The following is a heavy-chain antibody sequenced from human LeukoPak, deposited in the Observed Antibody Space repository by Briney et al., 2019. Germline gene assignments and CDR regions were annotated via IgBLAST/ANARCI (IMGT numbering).Heavy chain of an antibody. CDR1: GGTFSSYA. J-gene: IGHJ5*02. D-gene: IGHD3-22*01. CDR2: IIPILGIA. CDR3: ARDTKYYYDSSGHNWFDP. V-gene: IGHV1-69*04. Sequence: SVKVSCKASGGTFSSYAISWVRQAPGQGLEWMGRIIPILGIANYAQKFQGRVTITADKSTSTAYMELSSLRSEDTAVYYCARDTKYYYDSSGHNWFDPWGQGTLVTVSS.